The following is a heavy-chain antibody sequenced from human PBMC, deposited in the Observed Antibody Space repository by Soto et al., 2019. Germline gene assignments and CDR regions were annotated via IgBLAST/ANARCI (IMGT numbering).Heavy chain of an antibody. CDR3: TTIFLWSYYFDN. V-gene: IGHV3-15*01. CDR2: IKKETDGGTT. CDR1: GFTFNNAW. J-gene: IGHJ4*02. Sequence: PGGSLRLSCAGSGFTFNNAWMSWVRQAPGKGLEWVGRIKKETDGGTTDYAASVKGRFSISRDDSKNTVFLQMNSLRTEDTAVYYCTTIFLWSYYFDNWSPGTLVTVSS. D-gene: IGHD2-21*01.